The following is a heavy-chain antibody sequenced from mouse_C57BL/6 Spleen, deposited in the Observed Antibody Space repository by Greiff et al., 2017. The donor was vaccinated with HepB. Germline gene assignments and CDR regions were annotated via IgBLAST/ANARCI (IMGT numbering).Heavy chain of an antibody. Sequence: VKLMQSGPGLVAPSPSLSITCTVSGFSLTSYAISWVRQPPGKGLEWLGVIWTGGGTTYNSALKSRLSISKANSKSQVFLKMTSLQTDNTARYYSAGTSYGSSCAAWFAYWGQGTLVTVSA. J-gene: IGHJ3*01. CDR2: IWTGGGT. CDR1: GFSLTSYA. CDR3: AGTSYGSSCAAWFAY. D-gene: IGHD1-1*01. V-gene: IGHV2-9-1*01.